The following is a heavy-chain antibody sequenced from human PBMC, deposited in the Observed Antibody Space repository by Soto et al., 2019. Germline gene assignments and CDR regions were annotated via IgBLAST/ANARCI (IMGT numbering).Heavy chain of an antibody. J-gene: IGHJ4*02. V-gene: IGHV3-74*01. D-gene: IGHD2-21*02. CDR1: GFTFSHYW. CDR2: ISSDGSYA. CDR3: GIAFDALVPTAY. Sequence: EVQLVESGGGLVQPGGSLRLSCAASGFTFSHYWMYWVRQAPGKGLVCVSRISSDGSYASYADSVKGRFTISRDCAKSTLELQMKSLSAEDTGVYCCGIAFDALVPTAYWGQGTLVTVSS.